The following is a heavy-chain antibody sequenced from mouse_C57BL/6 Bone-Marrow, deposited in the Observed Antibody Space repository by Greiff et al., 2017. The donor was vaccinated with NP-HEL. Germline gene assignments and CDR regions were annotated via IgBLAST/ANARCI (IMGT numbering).Heavy chain of an antibody. D-gene: IGHD1-1*01. V-gene: IGHV1-61*01. CDR2: IYPSDSET. CDR1: GYTFTSYW. Sequence: QVQLQQPGAELVRPGSSVKLSCKASGYTFTSYWMDWVKQRPGQGLEWIGNIYPSDSETHYNQKFKDKATLTVDKSSSTAYMQLSSLTSEDSAVYYCAREDLYYCSSPWFAYWGQGTLVTVSA. CDR3: AREDLYYCSSPWFAY. J-gene: IGHJ3*01.